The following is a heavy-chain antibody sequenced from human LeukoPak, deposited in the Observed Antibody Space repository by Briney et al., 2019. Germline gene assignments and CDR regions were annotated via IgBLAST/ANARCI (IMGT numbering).Heavy chain of an antibody. V-gene: IGHV1-24*01. J-gene: IGHJ3*02. Sequence: GASVKVSCKVSGYTLPELSMHWVRQAPGKGLEWMGSFDPEDGETIYAQKFQGRVTMTEDTSTDTAYMELSSLRSDDTAVYYCARQYGSYYVGSAFDIWGQGTMVTVSS. D-gene: IGHD1-26*01. CDR1: GYTLPELS. CDR3: ARQYGSYYVGSAFDI. CDR2: FDPEDGET.